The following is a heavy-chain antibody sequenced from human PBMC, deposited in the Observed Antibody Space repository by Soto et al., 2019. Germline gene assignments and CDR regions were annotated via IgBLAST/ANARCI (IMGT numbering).Heavy chain of an antibody. CDR2: IYANGNT. CDR3: ESQGISGNYWEDFDY. V-gene: IGHV3-53*01. Sequence: GGSLRLSCAASGLSVSINYMSWVRQAPGRGLEWVSVIYANGNTYYADSVKGRFTLSRDNLKNRLYLQMNSLRADDTAVYYCESQGISGNYWEDFDYSGRGPLVTVSS. CDR1: GLSVSINY. J-gene: IGHJ4*02. D-gene: IGHD1-26*01.